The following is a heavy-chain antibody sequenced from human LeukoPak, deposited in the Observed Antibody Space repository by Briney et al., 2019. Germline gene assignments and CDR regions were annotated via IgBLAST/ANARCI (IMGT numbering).Heavy chain of an antibody. Sequence: SQTLSLTCAVSGGSISSGGYSWSWIRQPPGKGLEWIGEINHSGSTNYNPSLKSRVTISVDTSKNQFSLKLSSVTAADTAVYYCARGLTGYYDSSGYHSPYYFDYWGQGTLVTVSS. D-gene: IGHD3-22*01. CDR3: ARGLTGYYDSSGYHSPYYFDY. CDR1: GGSISSGGYS. J-gene: IGHJ4*02. V-gene: IGHV4-30-2*01. CDR2: INHSGST.